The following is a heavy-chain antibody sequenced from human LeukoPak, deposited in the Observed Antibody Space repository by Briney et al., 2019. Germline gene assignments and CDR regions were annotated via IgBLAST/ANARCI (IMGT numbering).Heavy chain of an antibody. CDR3: ARYREATMVRGERTPFDY. Sequence: SETLSLTCTVSGGSISSYYWSWIRQPPGKGLEWIGYIYYSGSTNYNPSLKSRVTISVDTSKNQFSLKLSSVTAADTAVYYCARYREATMVRGERTPFDYWGQGTLVTVSS. J-gene: IGHJ4*02. CDR2: IYYSGST. CDR1: GGSISSYY. D-gene: IGHD3-10*01. V-gene: IGHV4-59*08.